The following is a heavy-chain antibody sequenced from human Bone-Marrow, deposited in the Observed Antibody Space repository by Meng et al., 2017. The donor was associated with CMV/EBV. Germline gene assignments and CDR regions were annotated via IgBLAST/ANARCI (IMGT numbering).Heavy chain of an antibody. D-gene: IGHD2-2*01. CDR1: GYTFTGYY. Sequence: ASVKVSCKASGYTFTGYYMHWVRQAPGQGLEWMGWINPNSGGTNYAQKFQGRVTMTRDTSISTAYMELSRLRSDDTAVYYRARAHCSSTSCLWDFDYWGQGTLVTVSS. CDR2: INPNSGGT. V-gene: IGHV1-2*02. J-gene: IGHJ4*02. CDR3: ARAHCSSTSCLWDFDY.